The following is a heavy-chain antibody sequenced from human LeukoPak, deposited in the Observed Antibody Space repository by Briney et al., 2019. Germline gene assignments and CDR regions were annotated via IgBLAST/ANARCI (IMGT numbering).Heavy chain of an antibody. CDR2: IYYSGST. Sequence: SETLSLTCTVSGGSISSYYWSWIRQPPGKGLEWIGYIYYSGSTNYNPSLKSRVTISVDTSKNQFSLKLSSVTAADTVVYYCARGRSSWYVGWFDPWGQGTLVTVSS. V-gene: IGHV4-59*01. CDR3: ARGRSSWYVGWFDP. J-gene: IGHJ5*02. D-gene: IGHD6-13*01. CDR1: GGSISSYY.